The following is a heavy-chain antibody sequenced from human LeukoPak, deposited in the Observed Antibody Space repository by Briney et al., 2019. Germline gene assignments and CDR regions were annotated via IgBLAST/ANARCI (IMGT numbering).Heavy chain of an antibody. CDR3: AIVVVVAAKHWFDP. D-gene: IGHD2-15*01. CDR1: GGSISSSSYY. CDR2: IYYSGST. Sequence: PSETLSLTCTVSGGSISSSSYYWGWIHQPPGKGLEWIGSIYYSGSTYYNPSLKSRVTISVDTSKNQFSLKLSSVTAADTAVYYCAIVVVVAAKHWFDPWGQGTLVTVSS. J-gene: IGHJ5*02. V-gene: IGHV4-39*01.